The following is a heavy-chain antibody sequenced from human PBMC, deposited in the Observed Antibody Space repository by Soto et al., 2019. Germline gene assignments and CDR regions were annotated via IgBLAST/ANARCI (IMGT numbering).Heavy chain of an antibody. V-gene: IGHV1-2*04. CDR3: ARELYYYDSSGSNQSHYYYYGMDV. Sequence: GASVKVSCKASGYTFTGYYMHWVRQAPGQGLEWMGWINPNSGGTNYAQKFQGWVTMTRDTSISTAYMELSRLRSDDTAVYYCARELYYYDSSGSNQSHYYYYGMDVWGQGTTVTVSS. J-gene: IGHJ6*02. CDR1: GYTFTGYY. CDR2: INPNSGGT. D-gene: IGHD3-22*01.